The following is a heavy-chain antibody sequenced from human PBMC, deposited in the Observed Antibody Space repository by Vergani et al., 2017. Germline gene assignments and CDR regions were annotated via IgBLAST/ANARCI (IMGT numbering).Heavy chain of an antibody. Sequence: QVHLVESGGGVARPGTSLRLSCVTSGFTFSSHAMHWVRQTPGKGLEWVAVIWSDGSKYIYTRPVNGRFVISRDNSKNTLYLQMHDLRPEDTGVYYCARDRSPKGQWLVGPFDYWGQGTLVTASS. CDR1: GFTFSSHA. D-gene: IGHD6-19*01. J-gene: IGHJ4*02. CDR3: ARDRSPKGQWLVGPFDY. CDR2: IWSDGSKY. V-gene: IGHV3-33*01.